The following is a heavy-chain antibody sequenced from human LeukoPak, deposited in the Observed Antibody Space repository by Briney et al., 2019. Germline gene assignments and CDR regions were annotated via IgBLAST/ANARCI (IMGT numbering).Heavy chain of an antibody. D-gene: IGHD3-3*01. J-gene: IGHJ4*02. Sequence: KSSETLSLTCAVYGGSFSEYYWSWIRQHPGKGLEWIGYIYYSGSTYYNPSLKSRVTISVDTSKSQFSLKLSSVTAADTAVYYCARGSGPNDYWGQGTLVTVSS. CDR1: GGSFSEYY. CDR2: IYYSGST. V-gene: IGHV4-31*11. CDR3: ARGSGPNDY.